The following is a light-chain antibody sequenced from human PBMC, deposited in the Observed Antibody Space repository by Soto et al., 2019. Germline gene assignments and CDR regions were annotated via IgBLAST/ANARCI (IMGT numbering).Light chain of an antibody. Sequence: EIVLTQSPGTLSLSPGERATLSCRASQSFSSNYLAWYQQKPGQAPRILIYGATTRATGIPDRFSGSESETDFSFTISRLWPEDSAVYYCQQYSSVWTFGQGTKV. CDR1: QSFSSNY. CDR3: QQYSSVWT. CDR2: GAT. V-gene: IGKV3-20*01. J-gene: IGKJ1*01.